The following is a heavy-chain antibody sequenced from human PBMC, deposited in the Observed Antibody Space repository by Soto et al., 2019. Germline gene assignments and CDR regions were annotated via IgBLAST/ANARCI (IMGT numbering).Heavy chain of an antibody. CDR3: ARDKESAYCSGGSCHRYYYGMDV. CDR1: GGTFSSYA. V-gene: IGHV1-69*13. Sequence: SVKVSCKASGGTFSSYAISWVRQAPGQGLEWMGGIIPIFGTANYAQKFQGRVTITADESTSTAYMELSSLRSEDAAVYYCARDKESAYCSGGSCHRYYYGMDVWGQGTTVTVSS. D-gene: IGHD2-15*01. J-gene: IGHJ6*02. CDR2: IIPIFGTA.